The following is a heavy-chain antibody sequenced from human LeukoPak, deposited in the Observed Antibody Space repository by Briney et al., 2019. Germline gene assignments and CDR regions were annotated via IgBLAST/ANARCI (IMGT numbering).Heavy chain of an antibody. CDR2: IRSKSNGYLT. V-gene: IGHV3-73*01. Sequence: GGSLRFSCAASGFNFSGAAMHWARQASGKGLEWVGRIRSKSNGYLTTFAASVKGRFTISRDDAKNTVDLHMNSLKAEDTAVYYCFVAEVGYWGQGTLVTVSA. CDR3: FVAEVGY. D-gene: IGHD6-19*01. CDR1: GFNFSGAA. J-gene: IGHJ4*02.